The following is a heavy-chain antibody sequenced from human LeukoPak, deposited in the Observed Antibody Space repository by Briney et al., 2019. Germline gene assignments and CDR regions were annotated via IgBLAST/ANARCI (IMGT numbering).Heavy chain of an antibody. V-gene: IGHV3-23*01. CDR1: GISLSNYA. J-gene: IGHJ4*02. CDR3: AKRGVVIRGILVIGYHQEAYHYDF. Sequence: PGGSLRLSCVVSGISLSNYAMTWVPQAPGRGLEWVSYISEIGGGPTYAHSVKGRFTISRDTSLNTLYLQMNNLRAEDTDVYFCAKRGVVIRGILVIGYHQEAYHYDFWGQGVLVTVSS. D-gene: IGHD3-10*01. CDR2: ISEIGGGP.